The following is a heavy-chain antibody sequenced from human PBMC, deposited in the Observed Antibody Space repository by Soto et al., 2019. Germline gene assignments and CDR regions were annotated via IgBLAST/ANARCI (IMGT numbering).Heavy chain of an antibody. CDR2: IYPGDSDT. J-gene: IGHJ5*02. CDR3: ARRGYSYRFDP. CDR1: GYALTSYW. V-gene: IGHV5-51*01. Sequence: GESLKISCTGSGYALTSYWIAWVRQMPGKGLEWMGIIYPGDSDTRYSPSFQGQATISADKSITTAYLQWSSLKASDTAVYYCARRGYSYRFDPWGQGTLVTVSS. D-gene: IGHD5-18*01.